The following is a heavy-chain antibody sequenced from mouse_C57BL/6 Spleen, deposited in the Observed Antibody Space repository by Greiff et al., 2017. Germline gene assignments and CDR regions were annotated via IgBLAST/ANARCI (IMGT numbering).Heavy chain of an antibody. CDR3: ARGLRRVDGGYFDV. J-gene: IGHJ1*03. Sequence: EVMLVESGGGLVKPGGSLKLSCAASGFTFSSYAMSWVRQTPEKRLEWVATISDGGSYTYYPDNVKGRFTISRDNAKNNLYLQMSHLKSEDTAMYYCARGLRRVDGGYFDVWGTGTTVTVSS. CDR1: GFTFSSYA. V-gene: IGHV5-4*03. D-gene: IGHD1-1*01. CDR2: ISDGGSYT.